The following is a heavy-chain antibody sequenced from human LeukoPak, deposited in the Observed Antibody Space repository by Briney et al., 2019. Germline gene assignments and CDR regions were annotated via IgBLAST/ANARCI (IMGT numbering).Heavy chain of an antibody. CDR2: ISYDGSNK. V-gene: IGHV3-30*04. J-gene: IGHJ4*02. D-gene: IGHD3-10*01. Sequence: GGSLRLSCAASGFTFSSYAMHWVRQAPGKGLEWVAVISYDGSNKYYADSVKGRFTISRDNSKNTLYLQMNSLRAEDTAVYYCARDPSTLLWFGELQDYFDYWGQGTLVTVSS. CDR1: GFTFSSYA. CDR3: ARDPSTLLWFGELQDYFDY.